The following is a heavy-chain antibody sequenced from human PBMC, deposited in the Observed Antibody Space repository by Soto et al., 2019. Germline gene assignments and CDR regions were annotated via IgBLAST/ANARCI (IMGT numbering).Heavy chain of an antibody. Sequence: EVQLLESGGGLVQPGGSLRLSCAASGFTFSSYAMSWVRQAPGKGLEWVSAISGSGGSTYYADSVKGRFTISRDNSKNTLYLPMNSLRAEDTAVYYCAKEYDILTGYYEGIDYWGQGALVNVSS. J-gene: IGHJ4*02. V-gene: IGHV3-23*01. CDR1: GFTFSSYA. CDR2: ISGSGGST. D-gene: IGHD3-9*01. CDR3: AKEYDILTGYYEGIDY.